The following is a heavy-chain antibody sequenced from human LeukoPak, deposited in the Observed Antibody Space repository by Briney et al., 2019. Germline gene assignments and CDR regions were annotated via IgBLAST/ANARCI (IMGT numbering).Heavy chain of an antibody. CDR1: GFTFSSYA. CDR2: ISGSGGST. Sequence: PPGGSLRLSCAASGFTFSSYAMSWVRQAPGKGLEWVSAISGSGGSTYYADSVKGRFTISRDNSRNTLYLQMNSLRAEDTAVYYCAKDSLTPFYSGALFDYWGQGTLVTVSS. V-gene: IGHV3-23*01. J-gene: IGHJ4*02. CDR3: AKDSLTPFYSGALFDY. D-gene: IGHD6-19*01.